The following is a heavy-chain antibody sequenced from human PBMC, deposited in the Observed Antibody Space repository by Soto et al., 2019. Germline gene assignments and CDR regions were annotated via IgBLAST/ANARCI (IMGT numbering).Heavy chain of an antibody. D-gene: IGHD3-16*01. CDR3: AKFRGPSYSYSSMDV. Sequence: QPGGSLRLSCAASGFTFGSYAMNWLRQAPGRGLECVSFISGSGRTTYYADSVKGRFTVSRDNSKNTLYLQMNSLRAEDTALYYCAKFRGPSYSYSSMDVWGKGTTVTVSS. V-gene: IGHV3-23*01. CDR2: ISGSGRTT. CDR1: GFTFGSYA. J-gene: IGHJ6*03.